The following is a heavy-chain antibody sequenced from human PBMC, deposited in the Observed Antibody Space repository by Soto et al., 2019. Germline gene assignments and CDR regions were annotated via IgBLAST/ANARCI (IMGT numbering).Heavy chain of an antibody. CDR2: IYYSGST. Sequence: SETLSLTCTVSGGSISSYYRSWIRQPPGKGLEWIGYIYYSGSTNYNPSLKSRVTISVDTSKNQFSLKLSSVTAADTAVYYCARKYYDFWSGYYINWFDPWGQGTLVTVSS. V-gene: IGHV4-59*01. CDR3: ARKYYDFWSGYYINWFDP. CDR1: GGSISSYY. D-gene: IGHD3-3*01. J-gene: IGHJ5*02.